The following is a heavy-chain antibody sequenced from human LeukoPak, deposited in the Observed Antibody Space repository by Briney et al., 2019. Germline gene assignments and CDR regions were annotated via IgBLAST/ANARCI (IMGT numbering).Heavy chain of an antibody. CDR2: IYPTGST. D-gene: IGHD2-2*01. CDR1: GGSISSGSHY. Sequence: SETLSLTCTVSGGSISSGSHYWSWIRQPAGKGLEWIGRIYPTGSTHYNPSLKSRVTISVDTSKNRFSLKLSSVTAADTAVYYCARDRRGYCSSTSCYLEFDPWGQGTLVTVSS. V-gene: IGHV4-61*02. CDR3: ARDRRGYCSSTSCYLEFDP. J-gene: IGHJ5*02.